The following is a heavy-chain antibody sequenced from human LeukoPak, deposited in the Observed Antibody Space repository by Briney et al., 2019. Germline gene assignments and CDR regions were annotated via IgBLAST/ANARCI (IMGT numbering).Heavy chain of an antibody. CDR3: ARSPPLGVDY. CDR1: GDSVSSGGYY. CDR2: IYQSGYT. D-gene: IGHD3-16*01. Sequence: PSQTLSLTCTVYGDSVSSGGYYWTWIRQPPLKGLEWIGAIYQSGYTYYNPSLKSRVTISVDRSKNQFSLKVRSVTAADTAVYYCARSPPLGVDYWGQGTRVTVSS. J-gene: IGHJ4*02. V-gene: IGHV4-30-2*01.